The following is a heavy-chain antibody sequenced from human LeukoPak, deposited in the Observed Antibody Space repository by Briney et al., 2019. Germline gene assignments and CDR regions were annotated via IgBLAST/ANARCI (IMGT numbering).Heavy chain of an antibody. D-gene: IGHD3-3*01. CDR1: GGSFSGYC. Sequence: PSETLSLTCAVYGGSFSGYCWSWIRQPPGEGLEWIGEINHSGSTNYNPSLKSRVTISVDTSKNQFSLKLSSVTAADTAVYYCARGRYDFWSGYYAFDIWGQGTMVTVSS. CDR2: INHSGST. CDR3: ARGRYDFWSGYYAFDI. V-gene: IGHV4-34*01. J-gene: IGHJ3*02.